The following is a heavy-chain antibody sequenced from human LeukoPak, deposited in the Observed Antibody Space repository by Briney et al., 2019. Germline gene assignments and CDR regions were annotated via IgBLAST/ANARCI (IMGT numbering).Heavy chain of an antibody. D-gene: IGHD1-7*01. CDR2: IYYSGST. CDR1: GGSISSYY. V-gene: IGHV4-59*01. J-gene: IGHJ4*02. CDR3: AAGNLNRNYLAYFDY. Sequence: PSETLSLTCTVSGGSISSYYWSWIRQPPGKGLEWIGYIYYSGSTNYNPSLKSRVTISVDTSKNQFSLKLSSVTAADTAVYYCAAGNLNRNYLAYFDYWGQGTLVTVSS.